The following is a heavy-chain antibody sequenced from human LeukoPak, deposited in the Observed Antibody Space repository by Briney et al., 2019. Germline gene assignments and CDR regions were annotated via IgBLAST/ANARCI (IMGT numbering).Heavy chain of an antibody. V-gene: IGHV3-23*01. CDR2: ISGSSGST. D-gene: IGHD1-26*01. CDR3: AKKGATTPDY. Sequence: GGSLRLSCAASRFTFSSYDMSWLRQAPGKGLVWVSGISGSSGSTYYADSVKGRFTISRDNSKNTLYLQMNSLRAKDTAVYYCAKKGATTPDYWGQGTLVTVSS. CDR1: RFTFSSYD. J-gene: IGHJ4*02.